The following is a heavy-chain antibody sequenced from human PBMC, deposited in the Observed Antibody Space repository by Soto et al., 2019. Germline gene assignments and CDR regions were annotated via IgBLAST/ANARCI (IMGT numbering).Heavy chain of an antibody. CDR1: GYTFTSYA. Sequence: GASAKVSCKASGYTFTSYAMHWVRQAPGQRLEWMGWINAGNGNTKYSQKFQGRVTITRDTSASTAYMELRSLRSEDTAVYYCARAHYDFGGMDVWGQGTTVTVSS. CDR3: ARAHYDFGGMDV. J-gene: IGHJ6*02. D-gene: IGHD3-3*01. V-gene: IGHV1-3*01. CDR2: INAGNGNT.